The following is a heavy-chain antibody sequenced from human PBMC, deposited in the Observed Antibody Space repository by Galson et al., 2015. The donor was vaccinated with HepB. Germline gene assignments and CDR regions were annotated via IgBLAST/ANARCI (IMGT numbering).Heavy chain of an antibody. CDR2: TYYRSKWIY. J-gene: IGHJ6*02. CDR3: AYGVDV. CDR1: GDSVSSNYAV. Sequence: CAISGDSVSSNYAVWNWIRQSPSRGLEWLGGTYYRSKWIYDYAESVKSRITITPDTSKNLVSLQLHSVTPADAAVYYCAYGVDVWGQGTTVTVSS. V-gene: IGHV6-1*01.